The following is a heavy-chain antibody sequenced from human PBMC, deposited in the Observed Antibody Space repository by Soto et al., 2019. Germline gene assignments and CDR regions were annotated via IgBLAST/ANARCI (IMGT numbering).Heavy chain of an antibody. CDR2: ISLDDSET. CDR1: W. V-gene: IGHV5-51*01. J-gene: IGHJ4*02. Sequence: WIGWVRQMPGKGLEWMGLISLDDSETRYSPSFQGQVTISADKSSSTAFLQWSSLKASDTATYYCATGLSGIVVVTHWGQGTLVTVSS. CDR3: ATGLSGIVVVTH. D-gene: IGHD2-21*02.